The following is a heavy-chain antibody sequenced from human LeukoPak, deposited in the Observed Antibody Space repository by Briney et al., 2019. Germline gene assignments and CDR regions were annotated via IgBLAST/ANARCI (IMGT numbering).Heavy chain of an antibody. V-gene: IGHV3-30*18. CDR2: ITYDGSNK. J-gene: IGHJ5*02. CDR3: ANTGGFGELLFNWFDP. D-gene: IGHD3-10*01. CDR1: KLTVISSG. Sequence: PGSSPRPSCAAAKLTVISSGTHSGRHPPRNGREWVVSITYDGSNKYYADSVKGRFTISRDNSKNTLYLQMNSLRAEDTAVYYCANTGGFGELLFNWFDPWGQGTLVTVSS.